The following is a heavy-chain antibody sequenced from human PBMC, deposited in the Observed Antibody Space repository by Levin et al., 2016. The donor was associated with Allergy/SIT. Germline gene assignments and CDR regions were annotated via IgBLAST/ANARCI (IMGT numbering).Heavy chain of an antibody. V-gene: IGHV1-18*04. Sequence: ASVKVSCKASGYTFTSYGISWVRQAPGQGLEWMGWISAYNGNTSYAQKLQGRVTMTTDTSTSTAYMELRSLRSDDTAVYYCARAAPWLGVVYSGSYCFDYWAREPWSPSPQ. CDR1: GYTFTSYG. CDR2: ISAYNGNT. D-gene: IGHD1-26*01. J-gene: IGHJ4*02. CDR3: ARAAPWLGVVYSGSYCFDY.